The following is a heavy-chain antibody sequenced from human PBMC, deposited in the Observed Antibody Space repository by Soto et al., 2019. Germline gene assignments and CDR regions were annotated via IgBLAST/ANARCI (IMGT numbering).Heavy chain of an antibody. D-gene: IGHD1-1*01. CDR2: IYSSGSA. V-gene: IGHV4-4*07. CDR1: GDSINNYY. J-gene: IGHJ4*02. Sequence: VRLQESGPGLVEPSETLSLTCSVSGDSINNYYWSWIRQPAGKGLEWIGRIYSSGSANYNTSLTTRGTMSVDTSKNQVFLSVTSVTAADTAVYFCARGGTRSADLPTYWGQGIQVIVSS. CDR3: ARGGTRSADLPTY.